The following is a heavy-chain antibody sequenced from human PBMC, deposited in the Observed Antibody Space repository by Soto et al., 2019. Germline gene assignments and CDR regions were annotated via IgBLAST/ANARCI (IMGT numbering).Heavy chain of an antibody. Sequence: SETLSLTCAVNGGSFREYYWSWLRQPPGKGLEWIGEINQRGTTHYNPSLKRRINISIDTSKNQFSLNLTSVNAADTATYYCARDIITVIGGEIYYYFGMDVWGQGTTVTVSS. D-gene: IGHD3-10*01. CDR2: INQRGTT. J-gene: IGHJ6*02. CDR1: GGSFREYY. CDR3: ARDIITVIGGEIYYYFGMDV. V-gene: IGHV4-34*01.